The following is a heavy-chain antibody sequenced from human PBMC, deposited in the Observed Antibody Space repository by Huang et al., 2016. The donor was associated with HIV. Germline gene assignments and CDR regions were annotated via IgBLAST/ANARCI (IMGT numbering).Heavy chain of an antibody. Sequence: QVQLVQSGVEVKKPGASVKVSCKASGYTFTSYGISWVRQAPGQGLEWMGGISAYNGVTNYAKNGQGRVTMTTDTSTSTAYMELRSLRSDDTAVYYCARDSPLLGVVIVVVPTAPNAFDIWGQGTMVTVSS. CDR3: ARDSPLLGVVIVVVPTAPNAFDI. CDR2: ISAYNGVT. CDR1: GYTFTSYG. V-gene: IGHV1-18*01. J-gene: IGHJ3*02. D-gene: IGHD2-2*01.